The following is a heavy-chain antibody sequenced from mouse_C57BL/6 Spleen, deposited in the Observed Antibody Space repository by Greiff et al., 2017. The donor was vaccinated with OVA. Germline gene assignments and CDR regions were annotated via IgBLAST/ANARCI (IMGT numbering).Heavy chain of an antibody. Sequence: EVKLMESGPELVKPGASVKISCKASGYSFTDYNMNWVKQSNGKSLEWIGVINPNYGTNSYNQKFKGKATLTVDQSSSTAYMQLNSLSSDDSAVYYCARDDGLYYFDYWGKGTTLTVSS. CDR1: GYSFTDYN. V-gene: IGHV1-39*01. CDR2: INPNYGTN. D-gene: IGHD2-3*01. J-gene: IGHJ2*01. CDR3: ARDDGLYYFDY.